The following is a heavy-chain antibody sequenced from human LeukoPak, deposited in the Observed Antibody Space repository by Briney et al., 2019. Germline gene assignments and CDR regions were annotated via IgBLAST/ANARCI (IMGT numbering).Heavy chain of an antibody. CDR1: GFTFEDYG. D-gene: IGHD6-13*01. CDR3: ASLSTGSSSPAHGY. Sequence: PGGSLRLSCAASGFTFEDYGMSWVRQTPGKGLEWVSGINWNGGSTGYADSVKGRFTISRDNAKNSLYLQMNSLRAEDTALYYCASLSTGSSSPAHGYWGQGTLVTVSS. V-gene: IGHV3-20*04. CDR2: INWNGGST. J-gene: IGHJ4*02.